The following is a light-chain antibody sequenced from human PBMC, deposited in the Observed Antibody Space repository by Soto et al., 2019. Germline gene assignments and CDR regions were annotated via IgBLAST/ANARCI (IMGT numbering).Light chain of an antibody. V-gene: IGLV2-14*01. Sequence: QSVLTQPASVSGSPGQSITISCTDTATDVGAYNYVSWYQQHPGRAPKLIIYAVTDRPSGVADRFSGSKSGDTASLTISGLQAEDEAHYYCSSFTSSTTLLFGGGTQLTVL. CDR1: ATDVGAYNY. J-gene: IGLJ2*01. CDR2: AVT. CDR3: SSFTSSTTLL.